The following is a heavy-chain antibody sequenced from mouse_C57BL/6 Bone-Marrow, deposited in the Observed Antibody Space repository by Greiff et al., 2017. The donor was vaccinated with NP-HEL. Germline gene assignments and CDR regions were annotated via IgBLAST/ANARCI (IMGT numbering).Heavy chain of an antibody. CDR2: IDPSDSYT. V-gene: IGHV1-69*01. J-gene: IGHJ2*01. Sequence: QVQLQQPGAELVMPGASVKLSCKASGYTFTSYWMHWVKQRPGQGLEWIGEIDPSDSYTNYNQKFKCKSTLTVDKSSSTAYMQLSSLTSEDSAVYYCARSDYWGQGTTLTVSS. CDR1: GYTFTSYW. CDR3: ARSDY.